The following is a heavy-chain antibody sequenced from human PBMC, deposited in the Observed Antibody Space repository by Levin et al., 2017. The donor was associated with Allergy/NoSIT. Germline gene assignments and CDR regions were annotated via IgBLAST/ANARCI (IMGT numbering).Heavy chain of an antibody. CDR1: GFTVSSNY. Sequence: ASVKVSCAASGFTVSSNYMSWVRQAPGKGLEWVSVIYNGGSTQYADSVKGRFSISRDNSKNTLYLQMNSLRAEDTAVYYCARGRQSRSIYDYWGQGTLVTVSS. D-gene: IGHD1-1*01. CDR3: ARGRQSRSIYDY. V-gene: IGHV3-53*01. J-gene: IGHJ4*02. CDR2: IYNGGST.